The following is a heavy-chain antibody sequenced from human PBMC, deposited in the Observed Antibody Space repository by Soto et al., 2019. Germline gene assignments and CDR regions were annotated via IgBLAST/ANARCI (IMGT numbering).Heavy chain of an antibody. J-gene: IGHJ6*02. CDR3: ARSLTEGYCTITGCYPRPLHGMDV. Sequence: GASVKVSCKASGYTFSGYYIHWLRQAPGQGLEWMGWINPNSGGTNYAQKFQGRVTVTRDTPTSTAYMELSRLTSDDTAVYYCARSLTEGYCTITGCYPRPLHGMDVWGQGTTVTVSS. CDR1: GYTFSGYY. CDR2: INPNSGGT. V-gene: IGHV1-2*02. D-gene: IGHD2-2*01.